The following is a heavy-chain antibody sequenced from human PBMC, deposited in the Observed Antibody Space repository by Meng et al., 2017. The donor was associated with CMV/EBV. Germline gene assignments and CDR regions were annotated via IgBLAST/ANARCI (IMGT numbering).Heavy chain of an antibody. V-gene: IGHV1-69*12. D-gene: IGHD3-22*01. CDR2: IIPIFGTA. Sequence: VQLVTSGAEATRPGSSVKVSCKASGGPFSSYAISWVRQAPGQGLEWMGGIIPIFGTANYAQKFQGRVTITADESTSTAYMELSSLRSEDTAVYYCARIYDSSGYCDYWGQGTLVTASS. J-gene: IGHJ4*02. CDR1: GGPFSSYA. CDR3: ARIYDSSGYCDY.